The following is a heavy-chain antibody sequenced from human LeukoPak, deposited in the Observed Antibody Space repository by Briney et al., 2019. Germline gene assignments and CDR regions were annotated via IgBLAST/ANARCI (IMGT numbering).Heavy chain of an antibody. J-gene: IGHJ5*02. CDR2: INHSGST. CDR1: GGSFSGSY. Sequence: PSETLSLTCADSGGSFSGSYWSWIRQPPGKGLEWIGEINHSGSTKYNPSLKSRVTISVDTSKNQFSLKLTSMTAADTAMYHCARRAHVGEPAAWGQGTLVTVSS. V-gene: IGHV4-34*01. CDR3: ARRAHVGEPAA. D-gene: IGHD2-15*01.